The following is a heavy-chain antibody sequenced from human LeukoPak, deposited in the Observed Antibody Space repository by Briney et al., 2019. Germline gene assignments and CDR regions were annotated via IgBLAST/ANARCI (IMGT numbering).Heavy chain of an antibody. J-gene: IGHJ4*02. CDR3: AREDGSGSSDFDY. Sequence: GGSLRLSCAASGFTFTNYPMHWVRQAPGKGLEWVAVLWSDGIKTDYADSVKGRFTISRDDSKNTLYLQMNSLRAEDTAVYYCAREDGSGSSDFDYWGQGTLVTVSS. D-gene: IGHD3-10*01. V-gene: IGHV3-33*01. CDR1: GFTFTNYP. CDR2: LWSDGIKT.